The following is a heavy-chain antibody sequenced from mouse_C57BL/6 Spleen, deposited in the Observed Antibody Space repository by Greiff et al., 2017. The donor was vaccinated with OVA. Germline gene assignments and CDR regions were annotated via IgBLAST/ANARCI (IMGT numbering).Heavy chain of an antibody. V-gene: IGHV14-3*01. CDR3: ARGAGYSY. D-gene: IGHD3-1*01. J-gene: IGHJ2*01. CDR1: GYNFKNSY. CDR2: IDPANGNT. Sequence: SVAELVRPGASVKLSCTASGYNFKNSYMHWVKQRPEQGLEWIGRIDPANGNTKYAPKFQGKATITADTSSNTAYLQLSSLTSEDTAIYYCARGAGYSYWGQGTTLTVSS.